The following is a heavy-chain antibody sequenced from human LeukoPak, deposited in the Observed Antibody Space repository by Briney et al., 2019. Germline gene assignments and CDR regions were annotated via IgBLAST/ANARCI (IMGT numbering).Heavy chain of an antibody. V-gene: IGHV4-39*07. CDR1: GGSISSSSYY. CDR2: IYHSGST. CDR3: ARVEMTINLRVDY. J-gene: IGHJ4*02. D-gene: IGHD5-24*01. Sequence: SETLSLTCTVSGGSISSSSYYWGWIRQPPGKGLEWIGSIYHSGSTYYNPSLKSRVTISVDTSKNQFSLKLSSVTAADTAVYYCARVEMTINLRVDYWGQGTLVTVSS.